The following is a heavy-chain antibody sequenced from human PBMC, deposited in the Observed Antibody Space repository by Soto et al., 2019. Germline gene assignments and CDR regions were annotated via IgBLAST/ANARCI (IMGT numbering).Heavy chain of an antibody. CDR1: GQSFSGHS. CDR3: ARGSGIVALPGELEDIKYDY. J-gene: IGHJ4*02. V-gene: IGHV4-34*01. D-gene: IGHD1-1*01. CDR2: INESGST. Sequence: QVQLQQWGAGLVKPSETLSLSCAVYGQSFSGHSWAWIRQPPGKGLEWIGEINESGSTYYNPSLKSRVTHSTDTSKDQFSRKLSSGSAADTAAYFCARGSGIVALPGELEDIKYDYWGQGTLVNVSS.